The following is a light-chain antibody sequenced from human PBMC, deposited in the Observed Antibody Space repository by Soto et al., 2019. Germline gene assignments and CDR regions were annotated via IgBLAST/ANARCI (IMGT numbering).Light chain of an antibody. V-gene: IGKV1-5*03. CDR3: QHYDTYSGT. J-gene: IGKJ3*01. CDR1: QNINTW. CDR2: RAS. Sequence: DIQMTQSPSTLSASVGDRVTITCRASQNINTWLAWYQQKPWKAPKLLIYRASSLESGVPSRFSGSGSGTEFTLTISSLQPEDFSTYYCQHYDTYSGTFGPGTKVDVK.